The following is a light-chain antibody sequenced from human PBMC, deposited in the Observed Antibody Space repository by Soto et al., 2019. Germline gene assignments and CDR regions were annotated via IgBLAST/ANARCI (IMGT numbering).Light chain of an antibody. V-gene: IGKV3-20*01. CDR2: AAS. Sequence: EIVLTQSPGTLSLSPGERATLSCRASQSVSSSYLGWYKQKPGQAPRLLIYAASSRATGIPDRFSGSGSATDFTLTISRLETEDFAVYYCQQYGSSPYTFGPGTKLEIK. CDR1: QSVSSSY. J-gene: IGKJ2*01. CDR3: QQYGSSPYT.